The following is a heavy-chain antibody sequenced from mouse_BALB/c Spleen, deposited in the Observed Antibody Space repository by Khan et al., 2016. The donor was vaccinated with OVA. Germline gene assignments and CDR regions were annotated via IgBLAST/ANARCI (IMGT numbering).Heavy chain of an antibody. Sequence: QVQLQQSGAELARPGASVKMSCKASGYTFTSYTMHWVKQRPGQGLEWIGYINPSSGYTNYNQKFKDKATLTADKSSSTAYMQLSSVTSEDSAIYYCARIYYDYDGYFAMDSWGQGTSVTVSS. CDR2: INPSSGYT. D-gene: IGHD2-4*01. CDR3: ARIYYDYDGYFAMDS. CDR1: GYTFTSYT. J-gene: IGHJ4*01. V-gene: IGHV1-4*01.